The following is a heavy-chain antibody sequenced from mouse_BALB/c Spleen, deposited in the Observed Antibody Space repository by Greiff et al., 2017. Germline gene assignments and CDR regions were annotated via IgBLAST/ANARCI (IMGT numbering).Heavy chain of an antibody. CDR3: TRSGQLGLPAWFAY. Sequence: QVQLQQPGAELVRPGASVKLSCKASGYTFTSYWINWVKQRPGQGLEWIGNIYPSDSYTNYNQKFKDKATLTVDKSSSTAYMQLSSPTSEDSAVYYCTRSGQLGLPAWFAYWGQGTLVTVSA. D-gene: IGHD3-2*01. J-gene: IGHJ3*01. V-gene: IGHV1-69*02. CDR1: GYTFTSYW. CDR2: IYPSDSYT.